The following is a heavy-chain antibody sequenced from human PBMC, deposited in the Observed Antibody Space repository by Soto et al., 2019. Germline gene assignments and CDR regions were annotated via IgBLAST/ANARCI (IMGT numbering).Heavy chain of an antibody. Sequence: ASVKVSCRASGYTFTVYYMHGVLRSPGQGLEGMGWINPNSGGTNYAQKFQGWVTMTRDTSISTAYMELSRLRSDDTAVYYCARGEQLALYGMDVWGQGTTVTVS. V-gene: IGHV1-2*04. CDR2: INPNSGGT. CDR1: GYTFTVYY. J-gene: IGHJ6*02. D-gene: IGHD6-6*01. CDR3: ARGEQLALYGMDV.